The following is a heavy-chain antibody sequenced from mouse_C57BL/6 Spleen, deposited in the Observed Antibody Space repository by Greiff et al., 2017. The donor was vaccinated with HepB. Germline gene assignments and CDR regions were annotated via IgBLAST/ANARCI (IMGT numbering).Heavy chain of an antibody. CDR1: GYTFTSYG. D-gene: IGHD1-1*01. J-gene: IGHJ4*01. Sequence: VQLQQSGAELARPGASVKLSCKASGYTFTSYGISWVKQRTGQGLEWIGEIYPRSGNTYYNEKFKGKATLTADKSSITAYMELRSLTSEDSAVYFCARRGGLDYYGSSYDAMDYWGQGTSVTVSS. V-gene: IGHV1-81*01. CDR3: ARRGGLDYYGSSYDAMDY. CDR2: IYPRSGNT.